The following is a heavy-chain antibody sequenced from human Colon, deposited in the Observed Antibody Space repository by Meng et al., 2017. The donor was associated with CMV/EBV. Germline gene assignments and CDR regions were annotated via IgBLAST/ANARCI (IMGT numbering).Heavy chain of an antibody. V-gene: IGHV1-69*10. D-gene: IGHD3/OR15-3a*01. CDR3: ARGQYHLRDSSMIFNYFDY. Sequence: SVKVSCKVSGVSFSSYVVSWVRQAPGQGLEWVGGINPILNRVTYAHKFQGRVTITVDQPKSIFYMELSGLISEDTATFYCARGQYHLRDSSMIFNYFDYWGQGTLVTVSS. CDR2: INPILNRV. CDR1: GVSFSSYV. J-gene: IGHJ4*02.